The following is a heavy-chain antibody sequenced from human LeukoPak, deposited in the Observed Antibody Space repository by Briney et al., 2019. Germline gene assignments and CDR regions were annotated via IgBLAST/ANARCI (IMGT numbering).Heavy chain of an antibody. CDR3: ARGPGRKAMVTRGEVRFDY. D-gene: IGHD5-18*01. CDR1: GYTFTSYD. J-gene: IGHJ4*02. CDR2: MNPNSGNT. Sequence: GASVNVSCKASGYTFTSYDINWARQAPGQGLEWVGWMNPNSGNTGYAQKFQGKVTLTRNTSISTAYMELSSLRSEDAAVYYCARGPGRKAMVTRGEVRFDYWGQGTLVTVSS. V-gene: IGHV1-8*01.